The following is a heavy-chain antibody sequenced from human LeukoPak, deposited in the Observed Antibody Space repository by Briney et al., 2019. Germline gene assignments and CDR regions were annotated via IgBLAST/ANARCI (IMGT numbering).Heavy chain of an antibody. Sequence: ASVQVSCKASGYIFTGYYMHWVRQATGQGLEWMGWINPNSDGTNYAQKFQGRVTITKDTSISTAYMELSRLRSDDTAMYYCAKSSAYSGYEVDYWGQGTLVTVSS. CDR3: AKSSAYSGYEVDY. J-gene: IGHJ4*02. CDR1: GYIFTGYY. V-gene: IGHV1-2*02. CDR2: INPNSDGT. D-gene: IGHD5-12*01.